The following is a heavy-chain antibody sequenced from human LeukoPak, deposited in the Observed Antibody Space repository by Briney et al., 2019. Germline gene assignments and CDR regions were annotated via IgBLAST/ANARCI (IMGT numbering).Heavy chain of an antibody. CDR2: ISGSGDST. V-gene: IGHV3-23*01. D-gene: IGHD2-2*01. CDR3: VRDNPRCCGVIPSSIDDY. CDR1: GFTFSSFA. J-gene: IGHJ4*02. Sequence: PGGSLRLSCAASGFTFSSFAMGWVRQDPVKGLQWVSGISGSGDSTYYANSVKGRFTISRDNSKNSLYLQMNSLRAEDTAVYYCVRDNPRCCGVIPSSIDDYWGQGTLVTVSS.